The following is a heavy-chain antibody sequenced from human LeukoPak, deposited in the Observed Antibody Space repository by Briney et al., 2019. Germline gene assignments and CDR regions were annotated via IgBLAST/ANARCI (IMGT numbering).Heavy chain of an antibody. J-gene: IGHJ4*02. D-gene: IGHD3-3*01. V-gene: IGHV1-2*06. CDR2: INPNSGGT. Sequence: GASVKVSCKASGYTFTGYYMHWARQAPGQGLEWMGRINPNSGGTNYAQKFQGRVTMTRDTSISTAYMELSRLRSDDTAVYYCAREEYDFWSGYSYYFDYWGQGTLVTVSS. CDR1: GYTFTGYY. CDR3: AREEYDFWSGYSYYFDY.